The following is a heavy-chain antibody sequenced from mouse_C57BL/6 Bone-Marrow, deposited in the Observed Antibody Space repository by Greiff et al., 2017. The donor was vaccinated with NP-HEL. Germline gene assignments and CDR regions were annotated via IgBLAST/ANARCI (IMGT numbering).Heavy chain of an antibody. V-gene: IGHV2-2*01. CDR3: ASPYYYGRGFAY. Sequence: VMLVESGPGLVQPSQSLSITCTVSGFSLTSYGVHWVRQSPGKGLEWLGVIWSGGSTDYNAAFISRLSISKDNSKSQVFFKMNSLQADDTAIYYCASPYYYGRGFAYWGQGTLVTVSA. CDR2: IWSGGST. D-gene: IGHD1-1*01. CDR1: GFSLTSYG. J-gene: IGHJ3*01.